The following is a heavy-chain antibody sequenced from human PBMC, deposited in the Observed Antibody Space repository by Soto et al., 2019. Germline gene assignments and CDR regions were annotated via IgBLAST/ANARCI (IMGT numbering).Heavy chain of an antibody. CDR2: IFSSGSS. D-gene: IGHD3-3*01. V-gene: IGHV4-39*01. J-gene: IGHJ5*01. CDR3: ARHRRFNPVKWSGYSKTGFDP. Sequence: QMQLQESGPGLVKPSETLSLTCAVSGGSISSGRNFWGWIRQPPGKGLEWIGSIFSSGSSYYNPSLQIRVTRSLDTSKNNCSLRVNSVTAADTAVYYCARHRRFNPVKWSGYSKTGFDPWGQGIRVTVSS. CDR1: GGSISSGRNF.